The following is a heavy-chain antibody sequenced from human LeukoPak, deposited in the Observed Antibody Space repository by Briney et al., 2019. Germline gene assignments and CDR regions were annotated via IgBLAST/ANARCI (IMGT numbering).Heavy chain of an antibody. CDR1: GYSFTVYW. J-gene: IGHJ4*02. CDR3: VRHFYGDYAFDS. V-gene: IGHV5-10-1*01. Sequence: GESLKISCKGPGYSFTVYWITWVRQMPGKGLEWMGTIDPSDSYTNYSPSFQGHVTIPADKSINSAYLQWSSLKTSDSAIYYCVRHFYGDYAFDSWGQGTLVTVSS. D-gene: IGHD4-17*01. CDR2: IDPSDSYT.